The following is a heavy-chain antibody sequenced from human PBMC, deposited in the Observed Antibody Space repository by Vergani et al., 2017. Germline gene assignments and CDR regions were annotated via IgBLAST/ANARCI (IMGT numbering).Heavy chain of an antibody. D-gene: IGHD1-14*01. J-gene: IGHJ5*02. CDR3: ARDLRLLYNRFDP. CDR1: GFTFNQYG. CDR2: TWYDGNNK. Sequence: QVQLVESGGGVVQPGRPLRLSCAASGFTFNQYGMHWVRQAPGKGLEWVAVTWYDGNNKQYADSVKGRFTISRDNSKSTMYLQMNSLRDEDTGVYYCARDLRLLYNRFDPWGQGTLVTVSS. V-gene: IGHV3-33*01.